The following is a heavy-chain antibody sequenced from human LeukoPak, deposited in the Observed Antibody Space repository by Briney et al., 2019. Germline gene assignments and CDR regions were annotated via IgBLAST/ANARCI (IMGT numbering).Heavy chain of an antibody. CDR2: ISSTSSYI. V-gene: IGHV3-21*01. D-gene: IGHD3-16*02. Sequence: GGSLRLSCAASGFTFSSYSMNWVRQAPGKGLEWVSSISSTSSYIYYADSVKGRFTISRDNAKNSLYLQMNSLRAEDTAVYYCARGWGMSRRITFGGVIVIPDYWGQGTLVTVSS. CDR3: ARGWGMSRRITFGGVIVIPDY. J-gene: IGHJ4*02. CDR1: GFTFSSYS.